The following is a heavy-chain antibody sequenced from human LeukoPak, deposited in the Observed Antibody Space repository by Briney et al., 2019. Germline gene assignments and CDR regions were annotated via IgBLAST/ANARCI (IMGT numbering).Heavy chain of an antibody. Sequence: GASVTVSCKASGYTFTSYGISWVRQAPGQGLEWMGWISGYNSNTKYAQNIQGRVTMTIDTSTSTAYMELRSLRSDDTAVYYCARAQGPVVVVPGANWYFDLWGRGTLVTVSS. J-gene: IGHJ2*01. CDR3: ARAQGPVVVVPGANWYFDL. V-gene: IGHV1-18*01. CDR1: GYTFTSYG. D-gene: IGHD2-2*01. CDR2: ISGYNSNT.